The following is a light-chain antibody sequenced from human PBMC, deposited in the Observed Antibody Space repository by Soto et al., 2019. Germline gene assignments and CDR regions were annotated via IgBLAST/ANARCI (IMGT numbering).Light chain of an antibody. Sequence: VVTQEPSLTVSPGGTVTLTCGSSTGAVTSGHYPYWFQQKPGQAPRTLIYDTSNKHSWTPARFSGSLLGGKAALTLSGAQPEDEAEYYCLLSYSGARYVVFGGGTQLTVL. CDR2: DTS. J-gene: IGLJ2*01. CDR1: TGAVTSGHY. V-gene: IGLV7-46*01. CDR3: LLSYSGARYVV.